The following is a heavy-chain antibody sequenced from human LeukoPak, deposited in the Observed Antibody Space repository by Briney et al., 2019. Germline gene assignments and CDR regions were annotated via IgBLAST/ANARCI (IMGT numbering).Heavy chain of an antibody. V-gene: IGHV4-59*01. Sequence: SETLSLTCTVSGGSISSYYWSWIRQPPGKGLEWIGYIYYSGSTNYNPSLKSRVTISVDTSKNQLSLKLSSVTAADTAVYYCARKYCSSTSCYMDVWGKGTTVTVSS. D-gene: IGHD2-2*01. CDR3: ARKYCSSTSCYMDV. J-gene: IGHJ6*03. CDR2: IYYSGST. CDR1: GGSISSYY.